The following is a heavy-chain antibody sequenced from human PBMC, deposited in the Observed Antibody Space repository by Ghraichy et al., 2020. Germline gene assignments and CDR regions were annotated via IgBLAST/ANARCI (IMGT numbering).Heavy chain of an antibody. V-gene: IGHV4-39*01. CDR2: IYYSGST. Sequence: SETLSLTCTVSGGSISSSSYYWGWIRQPPGKGLEWIGSIYYSGSTYYNPSLKSRVTISVDTSKNQFSLKLSSVTAADTAVYYCARRNRGAFDIWGQGTMVNVSS. J-gene: IGHJ3*02. CDR1: GGSISSSSYY. D-gene: IGHD1-14*01. CDR3: ARRNRGAFDI.